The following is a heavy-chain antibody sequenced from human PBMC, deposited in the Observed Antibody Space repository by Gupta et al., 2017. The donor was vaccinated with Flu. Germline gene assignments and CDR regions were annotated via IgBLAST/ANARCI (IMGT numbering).Heavy chain of an antibody. V-gene: IGHV4-30-4*01. CDR1: GVSISSRSYY. CDR3: ARVWAYNWNYGRAFDL. CDR2: VSYSGST. D-gene: IGHD1-7*01. Sequence: VSGVSISSRSYYWSWIRQPPGKALEWMGYVSYSGSTYDNPSLKSRVTMSVDTSKNQFSLKLHSVTAAASAIYYCARVWAYNWNYGRAFDLW. J-gene: IGHJ3*01.